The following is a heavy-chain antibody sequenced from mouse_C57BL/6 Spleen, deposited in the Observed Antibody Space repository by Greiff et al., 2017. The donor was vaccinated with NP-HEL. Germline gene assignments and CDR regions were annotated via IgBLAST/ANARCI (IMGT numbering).Heavy chain of an antibody. CDR1: GYAFSSYW. J-gene: IGHJ3*01. CDR3: ARSGYDYDEAY. Sequence: VMLVESGAELVKPGASVKISCKASGYAFSSYWMNWVKQRPGKGLEWIGQIYPGDGDTNYNGKFKGKATLTADKSSSTAYMQLSSLTSEDSAVYFCARSGYDYDEAYWGQGTLVTVSA. D-gene: IGHD2-4*01. CDR2: IYPGDGDT. V-gene: IGHV1-80*01.